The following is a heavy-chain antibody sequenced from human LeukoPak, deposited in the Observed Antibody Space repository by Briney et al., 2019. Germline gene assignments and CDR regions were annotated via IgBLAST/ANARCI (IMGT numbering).Heavy chain of an antibody. CDR2: ISAYNGNT. Sequence: ASVKVSCKASGGTFSSYAISWVRQAPGQGLEWMGWISAYNGNTNYAQKLQGRVTMTTDTSTSTAYMELRSLRSDDTAVYYCARDSLYDSSGPGGYWGQGTLVTVSS. D-gene: IGHD3-22*01. CDR3: ARDSLYDSSGPGGY. V-gene: IGHV1-18*01. CDR1: GGTFSSYA. J-gene: IGHJ4*02.